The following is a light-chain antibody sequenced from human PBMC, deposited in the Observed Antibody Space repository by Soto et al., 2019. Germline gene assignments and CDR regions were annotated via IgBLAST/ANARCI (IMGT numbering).Light chain of an antibody. J-gene: IGKJ2*01. Sequence: DIQMTQSPSTLSASVGDRVPITCRASQSISSWLAWYQQKPGQAPKLLIYDASSLESGFPSRCSGTRSVTEFTLTITILQHDDFAPNYCQQYNSYPYTFGQGTQLAIK. CDR1: QSISSW. CDR2: DAS. CDR3: QQYNSYPYT. V-gene: IGKV1-5*01.